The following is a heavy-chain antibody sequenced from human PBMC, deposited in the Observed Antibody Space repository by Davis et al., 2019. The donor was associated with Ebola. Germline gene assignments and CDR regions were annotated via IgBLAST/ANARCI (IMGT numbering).Heavy chain of an antibody. CDR3: AGRYGDYYYYGMDV. CDR2: ISSSSSYI. D-gene: IGHD4-17*01. V-gene: IGHV3-21*01. Sequence: GESLKISCAASGFTFSSYSMNWVRQAQGKGLEWVSSISSSSSYIYYADSVKGRFTISRDNAKNSLYLQMNSLRAEDTAVYYCAGRYGDYYYYGMDVWGQGTTVTVSS. J-gene: IGHJ6*02. CDR1: GFTFSSYS.